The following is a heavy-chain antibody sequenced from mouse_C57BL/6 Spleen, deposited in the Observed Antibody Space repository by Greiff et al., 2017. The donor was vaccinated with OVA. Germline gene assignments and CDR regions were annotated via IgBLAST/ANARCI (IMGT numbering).Heavy chain of an antibody. CDR3: ARRKASRWFFDY. CDR1: GYTFTDYN. Sequence: VQLQQSGPELVKPGASVKIPCKASGYTFTDYNMDWVKQSHGKSLEWIGDINPNNGGTIYNQKFKGKATLTVDKSSSTAYMELRSLTSEDTAVYYCARRKASRWFFDYWGQGTTLTVSS. CDR2: INPNNGGT. V-gene: IGHV1-18*01. D-gene: IGHD2-3*01. J-gene: IGHJ2*01.